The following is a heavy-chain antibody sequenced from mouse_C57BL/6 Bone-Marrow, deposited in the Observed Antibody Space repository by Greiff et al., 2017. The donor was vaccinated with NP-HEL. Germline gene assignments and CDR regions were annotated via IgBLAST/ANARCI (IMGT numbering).Heavy chain of an antibody. J-gene: IGHJ4*01. CDR3: ARVRVLRAMDY. Sequence: QVQLQQSGAELVKPGASVKISCKASGYAFSSYWMNWVKQRPGKGLEWIGQIYPGDGDTNYNGKFKGKATLTADKSSSTAYMQLSSLTSEDSAVYFCARVRVLRAMDYWGQGTSVTVSS. CDR2: IYPGDGDT. CDR1: GYAFSSYW. D-gene: IGHD1-2*01. V-gene: IGHV1-80*01.